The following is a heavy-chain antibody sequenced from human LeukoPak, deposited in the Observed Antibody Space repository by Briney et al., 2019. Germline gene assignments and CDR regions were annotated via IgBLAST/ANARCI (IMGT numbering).Heavy chain of an antibody. CDR1: GFTFSSYG. J-gene: IGHJ4*02. CDR3: AKVYGFWSGFDY. CDR2: ISYDGSSK. D-gene: IGHD3-3*01. Sequence: PGRSLRLSCAASGFTFSSYGMHWVRQAPGKGLEWVAVISYDGSSKYYADSVKGRFTISRDNSKNTLYLQMNSLRAEDTAVYYCAKVYGFWSGFDYWGQGTLVTVSS. V-gene: IGHV3-30*18.